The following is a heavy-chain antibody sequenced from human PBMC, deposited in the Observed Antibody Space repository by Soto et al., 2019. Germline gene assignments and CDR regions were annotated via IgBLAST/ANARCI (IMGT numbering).Heavy chain of an antibody. V-gene: IGHV3-30*18. Sequence: GGSLRLSCAASGFTFSTYGMHWVRQAPGKGLERVAVISSAGNDKYHADSVKGRFTISRDNSKHTLFLQMNSLRAEDTAIYSCAKDSGRGSADYYFDYWGQGTLVTVSS. J-gene: IGHJ4*02. CDR2: ISSAGNDK. CDR1: GFTFSTYG. CDR3: AKDSGRGSADYYFDY. D-gene: IGHD3-10*01.